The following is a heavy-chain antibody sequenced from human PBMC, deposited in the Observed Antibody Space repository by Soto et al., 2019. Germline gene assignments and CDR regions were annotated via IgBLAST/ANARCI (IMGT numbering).Heavy chain of an antibody. J-gene: IGHJ5*02. CDR2: ISYDGSNK. CDR3: ARGIGLFFDP. CDR1: GFTFSSYA. Sequence: GGSLRLSCAASGFTFSSYAMHWVRQAPGKGLEWVAVISYDGSNKYYADSVKGRFTISRDNSKNTLYLQMNSLRAEDTAVYYCARGIGLFFDPWGQGTLVTVSS. V-gene: IGHV3-30-3*01. D-gene: IGHD2-15*01.